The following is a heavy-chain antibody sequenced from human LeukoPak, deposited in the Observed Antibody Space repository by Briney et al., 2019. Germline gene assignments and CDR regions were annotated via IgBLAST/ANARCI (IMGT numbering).Heavy chain of an antibody. D-gene: IGHD4-17*01. V-gene: IGHV3-23*01. Sequence: GGSLRLSCAASGFTFSNHAMSWVRQAPGKGLDWVSTISGSGDGTDYADSVKGRFTISRDNSKNTLYLQMNSLRAEDTAVYYCAKRPYGAPGWFDPWGKGPLVTVSS. CDR2: ISGSGDGT. J-gene: IGHJ5*02. CDR3: AKRPYGAPGWFDP. CDR1: GFTFSNHA.